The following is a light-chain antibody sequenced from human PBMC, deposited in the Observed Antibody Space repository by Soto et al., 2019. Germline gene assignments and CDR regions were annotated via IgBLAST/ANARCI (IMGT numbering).Light chain of an antibody. Sequence: QSALTQPASVSASPGQSITIPCTGTTSDIGGSNYVSWYQQHPDRAPKLVIYDVTYRPSGVSSRFSGSKSGNTASLTISGLQAEDEANYVCGSYTRTTTVVFGGGTKLTVL. CDR2: DVT. CDR3: GSYTRTTTVV. V-gene: IGLV2-14*03. CDR1: TSDIGGSNY. J-gene: IGLJ2*01.